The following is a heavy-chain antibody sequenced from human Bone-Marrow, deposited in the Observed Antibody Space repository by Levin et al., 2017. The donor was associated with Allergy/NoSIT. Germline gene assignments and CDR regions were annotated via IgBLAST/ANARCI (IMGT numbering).Heavy chain of an antibody. CDR1: GFSVSNYF. CDR3: ARGGKNDAFDV. V-gene: IGHV3-53*05. CDR2: IYSGGSS. Sequence: GESLKISCAASGFSVSNYFMSWVRQAPGKGLECVSVIYSGGSSYFADSVKGRFTISRGNSKNTLSLQMNDLRPEETAVYYCARGGKNDAFDVWGQGTMVTVSS. J-gene: IGHJ3*01.